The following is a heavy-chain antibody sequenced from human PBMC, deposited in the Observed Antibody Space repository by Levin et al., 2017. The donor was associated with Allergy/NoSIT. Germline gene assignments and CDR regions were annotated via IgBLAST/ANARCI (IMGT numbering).Heavy chain of an antibody. Sequence: PGGSLRLSCAASGFNLNTYTMNWVRQAPGKGLEWVSLISSSGSSIYYADSVKGRFTISRDNAKNALFLQMSSLRVEDTAVYYCARRRGLFLPTSYPDYWGQGTLVAVSS. CDR1: GFNLNTYT. CDR3: ARRRGLFLPTSYPDY. J-gene: IGHJ4*02. V-gene: IGHV3-21*05. D-gene: IGHD2-2*01. CDR2: ISSSGSSI.